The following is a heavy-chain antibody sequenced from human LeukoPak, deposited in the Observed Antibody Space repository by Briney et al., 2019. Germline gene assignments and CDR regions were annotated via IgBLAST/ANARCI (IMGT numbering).Heavy chain of an antibody. Sequence: PSETLSLTCAVYGVSFSAYCLRWIRQPPGKGLEWIGEISHSGGTKYNPSLKSGVTISVVTSKDQFPLMLSTVHAADTGVYYCARQNGYFEWSPLRYYGMDVWGKGNTVSVSS. D-gene: IGHD3-9*01. CDR1: GVSFSAYC. J-gene: IGHJ6*04. CDR3: ARQNGYFEWSPLRYYGMDV. CDR2: ISHSGGT. V-gene: IGHV4-34*01.